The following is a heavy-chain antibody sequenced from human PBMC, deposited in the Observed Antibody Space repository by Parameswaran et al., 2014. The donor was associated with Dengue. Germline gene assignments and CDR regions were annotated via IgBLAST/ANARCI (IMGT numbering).Heavy chain of an antibody. Sequence: VRQMPGKGLEWVSYISSSSSTIYYADSVKGRFTISRDNAKNSLYLQMNSLRAEDTAVYYCARVEAEDSSGYYYVRDHAFDIWGQGTMVTVSS. D-gene: IGHD3-22*01. V-gene: IGHV3-48*04. CDR3: ARVEAEDSSGYYYVRDHAFDI. CDR2: ISSSSSTI. J-gene: IGHJ3*02.